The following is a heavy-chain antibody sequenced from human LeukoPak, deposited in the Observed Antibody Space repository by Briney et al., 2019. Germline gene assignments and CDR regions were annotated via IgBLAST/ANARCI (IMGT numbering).Heavy chain of an antibody. CDR1: GGSIRSYY. CDR3: ARGPEAARPAGYYGMDV. J-gene: IGHJ6*02. Sequence: PSETLSLTCTVSGGSIRSYYWSWIRQPPGKGLEWIGCFFFGGSTDYNPSLQSRVTISVDTSKNQLSLRVSSVTASDTAVYYCARGPEAARPAGYYGMDVWGQGTTVTVSS. D-gene: IGHD6-13*01. CDR2: FFFGGST. V-gene: IGHV4-59*08.